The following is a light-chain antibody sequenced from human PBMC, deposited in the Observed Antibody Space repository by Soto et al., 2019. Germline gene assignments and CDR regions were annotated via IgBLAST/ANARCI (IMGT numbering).Light chain of an antibody. CDR2: GNE. V-gene: IGLV1-44*01. CDR3: AAWDVSLNGVL. Sequence: QSVMTQPPSVSAAPGQKFTISCSGSSSNIGGNSVSWYQQLPGTAPKLLMYGNEERPSGVPDRFSGSKSGTSASLAISGLQSEDEGDYYCAAWDVSLNGVLFGGGTKLTVL. CDR1: SSNIGGNS. J-gene: IGLJ2*01.